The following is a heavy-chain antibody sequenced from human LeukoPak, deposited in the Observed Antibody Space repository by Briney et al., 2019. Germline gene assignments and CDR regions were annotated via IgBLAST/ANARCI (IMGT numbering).Heavy chain of an antibody. CDR1: GFTFSSYG. J-gene: IGHJ4*02. CDR3: AKMGEGYSSSWYY. D-gene: IGHD6-13*01. CDR2: ISYDGSNK. V-gene: IGHV3-30*18. Sequence: PGGSLRLSCAASGFTFSSYGMHWVRQAPGKGLEWVAVISYDGSNKYYADSVKGRFTISRDNSKNTLYLQMNSLRAEDTAVYYCAKMGEGYSSSWYYWRQGTLVTVSS.